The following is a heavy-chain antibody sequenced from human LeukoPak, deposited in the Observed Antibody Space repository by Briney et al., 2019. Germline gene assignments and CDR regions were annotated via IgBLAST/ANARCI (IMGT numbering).Heavy chain of an antibody. V-gene: IGHV5-51*01. CDR3: ATYRNNDGFDS. J-gene: IGHJ1*01. D-gene: IGHD1/OR15-1a*01. CDR1: KYSFTTYW. CDR2: IYPGDSDT. Sequence: GESLKISCKGPKYSFTTYWIAWVRQMPGKGLDWMGIIYPGDSDTRYSPSFQGQVTISADKSINTAYVQWTSLKASDTAIYYCATYRNNDGFDSWGQGTLVTVSS.